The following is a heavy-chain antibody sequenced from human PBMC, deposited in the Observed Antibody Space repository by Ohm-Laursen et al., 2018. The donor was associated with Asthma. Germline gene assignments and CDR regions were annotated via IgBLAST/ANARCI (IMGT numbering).Heavy chain of an antibody. CDR3: ARNTYYYDSSGLALDY. D-gene: IGHD3-22*01. CDR1: GGNFDTYA. J-gene: IGHJ4*02. V-gene: IGHV1-69*13. CDR2: IIPLFGLP. Sequence: SVKVSCKSSGGNFDTYAITWVRQAPGQGLEWVGGIIPLFGLPNYAQKFKGRVTITADESTSTAYMELSSLRSEDTAVYYCARNTYYYDSSGLALDYWGQGTLVTVSS.